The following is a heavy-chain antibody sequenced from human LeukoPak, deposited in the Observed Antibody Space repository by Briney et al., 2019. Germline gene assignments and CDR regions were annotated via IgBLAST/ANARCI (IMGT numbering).Heavy chain of an antibody. CDR2: ISSSGENI. Sequence: GGSLRLSCAASGFIFSDYYMTWIRQAPGKGLEWVPYISSSGENIFYADSVKGRFTIARENAKKSMYLQRNSLRAEDTAVYYCARDWLGHSNPDYFDYWGQGTLVTVSS. V-gene: IGHV3-11*04. J-gene: IGHJ4*02. CDR1: GFIFSDYY. D-gene: IGHD4-11*01. CDR3: ARDWLGHSNPDYFDY.